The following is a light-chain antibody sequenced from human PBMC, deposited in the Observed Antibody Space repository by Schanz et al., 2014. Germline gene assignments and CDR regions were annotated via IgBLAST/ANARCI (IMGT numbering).Light chain of an antibody. CDR2: KSN. CDR1: WSNIARNT. CDR3: SSYAGSHNYV. Sequence: QSVVTQPPSASGTPGQRVTISCSGSWSNIARNTVNWYQQLPGTAPKLLIYKSNQRPSGVPDRFSGSKSGTSASLAISGLQSEDEADFYCSSYAGSHNYVFGTGTKLTVL. V-gene: IGLV1-44*01. J-gene: IGLJ1*01.